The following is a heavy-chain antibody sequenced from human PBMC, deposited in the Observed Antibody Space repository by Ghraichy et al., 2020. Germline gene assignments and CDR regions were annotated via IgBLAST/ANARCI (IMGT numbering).Heavy chain of an antibody. J-gene: IGHJ6*02. CDR2: IYYSGST. CDR1: GGSISSYY. D-gene: IGHD3-22*01. Sequence: SETLSLTCTVSGGSISSYYWSWIRQPPGKGLEWIGYIYYSGSTNYNPSLKSRVTISVDTSKNPFSLKLSSVTAADTAVYYCARSDSSGYWGYYYYGMDVWGQGTTVTVS. V-gene: IGHV4-59*01. CDR3: ARSDSSGYWGYYYYGMDV.